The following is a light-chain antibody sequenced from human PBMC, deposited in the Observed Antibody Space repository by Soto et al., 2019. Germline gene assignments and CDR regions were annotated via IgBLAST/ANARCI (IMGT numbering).Light chain of an antibody. Sequence: QSVLTQPPSASGSPGQSVTISCTGTSSDVGGYNYVSWYQQHPGKAPQFLIFEVSRRPSGVPDRFSGSKSGNTASLTVSGLQVDDEADYYCSSYAGSNNPVIFGGGTKVTVL. J-gene: IGLJ2*01. CDR1: SSDVGGYNY. CDR2: EVS. V-gene: IGLV2-8*01. CDR3: SSYAGSNNPVI.